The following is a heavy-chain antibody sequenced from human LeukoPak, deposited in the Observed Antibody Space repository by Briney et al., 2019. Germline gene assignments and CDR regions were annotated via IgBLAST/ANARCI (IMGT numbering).Heavy chain of an antibody. D-gene: IGHD6-13*01. Sequence: GGSLRLSCAASGFTFSSYSMNWVRQAPGKGLEWVSSISSSSSYIYYADSVKGRFTISRDNAKNSLYLQMNSLGAEDTAVYYRARDIIAAAGNYYCYGMDVWGQGTTVTVSS. CDR1: GFTFSSYS. J-gene: IGHJ6*02. CDR2: ISSSSSYI. CDR3: ARDIIAAAGNYYCYGMDV. V-gene: IGHV3-21*01.